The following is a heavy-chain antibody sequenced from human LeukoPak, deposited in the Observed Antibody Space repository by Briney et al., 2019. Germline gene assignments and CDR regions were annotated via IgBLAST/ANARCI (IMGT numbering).Heavy chain of an antibody. Sequence: PGGSLRLSCAASGFTFSSYSMNWVRQAPGKGLEWVSSISSSGSYIYYADSVKGRFTISRDNAKNSLYLQMNSLRAEDTAVYYCARGATILENWFDPWGQGTLVTVSS. CDR1: GFTFSSYS. CDR3: ARGATILENWFDP. CDR2: ISSSGSYI. V-gene: IGHV3-21*01. J-gene: IGHJ5*02. D-gene: IGHD5-24*01.